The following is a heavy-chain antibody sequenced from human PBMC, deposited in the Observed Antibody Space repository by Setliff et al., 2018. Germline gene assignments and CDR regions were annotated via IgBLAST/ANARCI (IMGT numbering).Heavy chain of an antibody. V-gene: IGHV4-38-2*02. Sequence: SETLSLTCTVYGVSFSDYYWGWIRQPPGKGLECIGSIYHSGSTFYNPSLRSRVTISVDTSKNQFSLILRSVTAADTAVYYCARGRMRGSCSGPSCTYDPFDIWGQGTPVTVSS. D-gene: IGHD2-2*01. CDR3: ARGRMRGSCSGPSCTYDPFDI. CDR2: IYHSGST. CDR1: GVSFSDYY. J-gene: IGHJ3*02.